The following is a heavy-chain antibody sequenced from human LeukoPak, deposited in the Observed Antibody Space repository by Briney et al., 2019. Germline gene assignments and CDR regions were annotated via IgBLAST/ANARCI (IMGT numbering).Heavy chain of an antibody. Sequence: GGSLRLSCSASGFTFSSYAMHWVRQTPGKGLEYVSIISSNGGSTYYAESVKGRFTISRDNSKSTLYLQMSSLRVEDTAVYYCVKDCCCSSTSCYRGGPAFDYWGQGTLDTVSS. J-gene: IGHJ4*02. CDR1: GFTFSSYA. CDR3: VKDCCCSSTSCYRGGPAFDY. V-gene: IGHV3-64D*06. D-gene: IGHD2-2*01. CDR2: ISSNGGST.